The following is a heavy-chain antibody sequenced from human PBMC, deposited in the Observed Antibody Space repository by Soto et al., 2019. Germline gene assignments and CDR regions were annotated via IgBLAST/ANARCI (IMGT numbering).Heavy chain of an antibody. CDR2: IYYSGST. D-gene: IGHD5-18*01. CDR1: GGSVSSGSYY. Sequence: SETLSLTCTVSGGSVSSGSYYWSWIRQPPGKGLEWIGYIYYSGSTNYNPSLKSRVTISVDTSKNQFSLKLSSVTAADTAVYYCARRLRYYYYGMDVWGQGTTVTVSS. J-gene: IGHJ6*02. CDR3: ARRLRYYYYGMDV. V-gene: IGHV4-61*01.